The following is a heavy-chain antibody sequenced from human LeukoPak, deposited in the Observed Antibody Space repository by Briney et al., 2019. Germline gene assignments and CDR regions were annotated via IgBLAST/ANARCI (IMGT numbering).Heavy chain of an antibody. J-gene: IGHJ4*02. V-gene: IGHV3-23*01. CDR2: ISGSGNST. CDR3: AKGTPRGYNYGYFDY. Sequence: GGSLRLSCAASGFTFSSYAMSWVRQAPGKGLEWVSAISGSGNSTYYADSVKGRFTISRDNSKNTLYLHMNSLRADDTAIYYCAKGTPRGYNYGYFDYWGQGTLVTVSS. CDR1: GFTFSSYA. D-gene: IGHD5-18*01.